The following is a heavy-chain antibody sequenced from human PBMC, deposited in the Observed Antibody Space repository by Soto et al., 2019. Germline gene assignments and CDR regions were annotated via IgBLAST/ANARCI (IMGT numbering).Heavy chain of an antibody. CDR3: AREKRANGYFDY. CDR2: IKQVGSGK. CDR1: GFTFNNYW. D-gene: IGHD6-25*01. Sequence: PGGSLRLSCAASGFTFNNYWMTWVRQAPGKGLEWVASIKQVGSGKYYLDSVKGRFTISRDNAKNSLSLQVNSLRAEDTAVYYCAREKRANGYFDYWGRGTLVTVSS. J-gene: IGHJ4*02. V-gene: IGHV3-7*01.